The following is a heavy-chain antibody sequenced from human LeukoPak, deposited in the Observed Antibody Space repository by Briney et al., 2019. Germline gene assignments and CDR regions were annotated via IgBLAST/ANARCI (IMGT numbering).Heavy chain of an antibody. CDR3: AVTMSSNWFDP. V-gene: IGHV1-69*06. J-gene: IGHJ5*02. CDR2: IIPIFGTA. CDR1: GGTFSSYA. D-gene: IGHD4/OR15-4a*01. Sequence: GASVTVSCKASGGTFSSYAISWVRQAPGQGLGWMGGIIPIFGTANYAQKFQGRVTITADKSTSTAYMELSSLRSEDTAVYYCAVTMSSNWFDPWGQGTLVTVSS.